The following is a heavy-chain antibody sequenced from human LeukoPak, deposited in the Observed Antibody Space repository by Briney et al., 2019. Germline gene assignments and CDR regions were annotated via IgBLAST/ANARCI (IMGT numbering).Heavy chain of an antibody. D-gene: IGHD2-2*01. CDR1: GFTVSSKY. CDR3: ARGHYSNRL. Sequence: GGSLRLSCAASGFTVSSKYMSWVRQAPGKGLEWVSVIYIDGGTYYADSVKGRFTISRDNSKNTLLLPMNSLRAEDTAVYYCARGHYSNRLGGQGTLVTVSS. V-gene: IGHV3-66*01. CDR2: IYIDGGT. J-gene: IGHJ4*02.